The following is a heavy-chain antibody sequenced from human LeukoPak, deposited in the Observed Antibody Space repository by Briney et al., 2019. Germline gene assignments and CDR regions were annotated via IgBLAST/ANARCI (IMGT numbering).Heavy chain of an antibody. Sequence: GGSPRLSCAASGFTFSDYYMSWIRQAPGKGLEWVSYISSSGSTIYYADSVEGRFTISRDNAKNSLYLQMNSLRAEDTAVYYCAREDGEAYFDYWGQGTLVTVSS. CDR2: ISSSGSTI. J-gene: IGHJ4*02. CDR3: AREDGEAYFDY. CDR1: GFTFSDYY. V-gene: IGHV3-11*04.